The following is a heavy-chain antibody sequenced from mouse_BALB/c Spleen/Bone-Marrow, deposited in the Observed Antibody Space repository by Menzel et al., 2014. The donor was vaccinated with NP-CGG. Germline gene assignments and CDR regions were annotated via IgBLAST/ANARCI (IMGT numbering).Heavy chain of an antibody. CDR1: GYTFXSSW. V-gene: IGHV1S130*01. CDR3: ARHYRHSNYFDY. CDR2: IHPNSGNT. Sequence: QVQLQQSGSVLVRPGASVKVSCKASGYTFXSSWIHWAKQRPGRGLEWIGEIHPNSGNTNYNEKFKGKATLTVDTSSSTAYVDLSSLTSEDSAVYYCARHYRHSNYFDYWGQGTTLTVSS. D-gene: IGHD2-14*01. J-gene: IGHJ2*01.